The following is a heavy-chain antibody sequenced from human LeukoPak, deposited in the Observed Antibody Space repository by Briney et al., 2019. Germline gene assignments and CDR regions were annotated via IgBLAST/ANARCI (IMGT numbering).Heavy chain of an antibody. CDR1: GFTFSTYA. V-gene: IGHV3-23*01. CDR3: AKERASKGYFDY. Sequence: GGSLRLSCAASGFTFSTYAMSWVRQAPGKGLEWVSAISGSGDNTYYIDSVKGRFTISRDNSKNTLYLQMKSLRAEDTAVYYCAKERASKGYFDYWGQGKLVTVSS. J-gene: IGHJ4*02. CDR2: ISGSGDNT.